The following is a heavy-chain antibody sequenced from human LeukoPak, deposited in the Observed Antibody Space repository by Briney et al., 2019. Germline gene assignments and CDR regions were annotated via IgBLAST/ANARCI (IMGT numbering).Heavy chain of an antibody. CDR2: IIPIFGTA. J-gene: IGHJ4*02. CDR3: ASRPPNYYSSGSYHN. D-gene: IGHD3-10*01. V-gene: IGHV1-69*13. Sequence: SVKVSCKASGGTFSSYAISWVRQAPGQGLEWMGGIIPIFGTANYAQKFQGRVTITADESTSTAYMELSSLRSEDTAVYYCASRPPNYYSSGSYHNWGQGTLVTVSS. CDR1: GGTFSSYA.